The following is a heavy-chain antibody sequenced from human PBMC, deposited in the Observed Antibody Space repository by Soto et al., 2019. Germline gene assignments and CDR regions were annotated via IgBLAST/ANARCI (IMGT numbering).Heavy chain of an antibody. CDR3: ATLYGSSWLSY. CDR1: GGSIRSSSNY. D-gene: IGHD6-13*01. J-gene: IGHJ4*02. V-gene: IGHV4-39*01. Sequence: QLQLQESGPGLVKPSETLSLTCTVSGGSIRSSSNYWGWIRQPPGKGLEWIGSIYYSGSSYYNPSLKSRVTISVDTSKNQFSLTLSSVTAADTAVYYCATLYGSSWLSYWGQGTLVTVSS. CDR2: IYYSGSS.